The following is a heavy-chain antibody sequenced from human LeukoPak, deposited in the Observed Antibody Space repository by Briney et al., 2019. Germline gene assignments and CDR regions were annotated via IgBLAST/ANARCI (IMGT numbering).Heavy chain of an antibody. CDR1: GFTFSSYG. J-gene: IGHJ4*02. Sequence: GGSLRLSCAASGFTFSSYGMHWVRQAPGKGLEWVAVIWYDGSNKYYADSVKGRFTISGDNSENTLYLQMNSLRAEDTAVYYCAKEARGYYDSSGGYYFDYWGQGTLVTVST. V-gene: IGHV3-33*06. CDR3: AKEARGYYDSSGGYYFDY. CDR2: IWYDGSNK. D-gene: IGHD3-22*01.